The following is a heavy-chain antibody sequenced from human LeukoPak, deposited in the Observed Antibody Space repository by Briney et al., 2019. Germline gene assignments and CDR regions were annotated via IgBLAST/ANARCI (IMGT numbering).Heavy chain of an antibody. Sequence: SETLSLTCTVSGYSISSGYYWGWIRQPPGKGLEWIGSIYHSGSTYYNPSLKSRVTISVDKSKNQFSLKLSSVTAADTAVYYCARVIAAAELDYWGQGTLVTVSS. V-gene: IGHV4-38-2*02. J-gene: IGHJ4*02. CDR2: IYHSGST. D-gene: IGHD6-13*01. CDR1: GYSISSGYY. CDR3: ARVIAAAELDY.